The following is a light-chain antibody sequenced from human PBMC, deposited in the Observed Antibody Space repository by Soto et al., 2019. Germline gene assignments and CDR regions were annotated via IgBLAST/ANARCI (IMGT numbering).Light chain of an antibody. CDR1: KLGDKY. CDR2: QDS. CDR3: QAWDSSHLV. Sequence: SYELTQPPSVSVSPGQTASITCSGDKLGDKYACWYQQKPGQSPVLVIYQDSKRPSGIPERFSGSNSGNTATLTISGTQAMDEAAYHWQAWDSSHLVFGGGTKLTVL. V-gene: IGLV3-1*01. J-gene: IGLJ2*01.